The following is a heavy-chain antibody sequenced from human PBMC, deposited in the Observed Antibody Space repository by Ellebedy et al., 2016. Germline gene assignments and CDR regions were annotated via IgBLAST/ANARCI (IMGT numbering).Heavy chain of an antibody. CDR2: ISSSSTYT. Sequence: GESLKISCAASGFTFSDYYMSWIRQAPGKGLEWVSYISSSSTYTNYADSVKGRFTISRDNAKNSLYLQMNSLIAEDTAVYYCARDYYGSGSYQDYWGQGTLVTVSS. CDR3: ARDYYGSGSYQDY. CDR1: GFTFSDYY. V-gene: IGHV3-11*06. J-gene: IGHJ4*02. D-gene: IGHD3-10*01.